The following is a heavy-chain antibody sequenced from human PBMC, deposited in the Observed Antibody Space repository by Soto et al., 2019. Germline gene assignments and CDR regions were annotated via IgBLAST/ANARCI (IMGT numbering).Heavy chain of an antibody. V-gene: IGHV3-33*01. Sequence: QVQLVESGGGVVQPGRSLRLSCAASGFTFSSYGMHWVRQAPGKGLEWVAVLWYDGSNKYYADSVKGRFTISRDNSKNTLYLQMNSLRAEDTAVYYCARGYNWNYGGGLYYFDYWGQGTLVTVSS. CDR2: LWYDGSNK. D-gene: IGHD1-7*01. CDR1: GFTFSSYG. J-gene: IGHJ4*02. CDR3: ARGYNWNYGGGLYYFDY.